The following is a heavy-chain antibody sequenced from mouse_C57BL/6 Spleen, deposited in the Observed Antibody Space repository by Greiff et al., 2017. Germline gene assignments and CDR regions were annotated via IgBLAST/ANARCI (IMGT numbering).Heavy chain of an antibody. CDR1: GYTFTSYW. Sequence: QVQLQQPGAELVKPGASVKMSCKASGYTFTSYWITWVKQRPGQGLEWIGDIYPGSGSTNYNEKFKSKATLTVDTSSSTAYMQLSSLTAEDSAVYYCANYDSNWGYFDVWGTGTTVTVSA. V-gene: IGHV1-55*01. D-gene: IGHD2-5*01. J-gene: IGHJ1*03. CDR2: IYPGSGST. CDR3: ANYDSNWGYFDV.